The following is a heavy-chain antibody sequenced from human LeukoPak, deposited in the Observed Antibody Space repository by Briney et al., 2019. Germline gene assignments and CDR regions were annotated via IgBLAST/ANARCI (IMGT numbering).Heavy chain of an antibody. CDR2: IYYSGNT. CDR1: GGSISSYY. J-gene: IGHJ3*02. V-gene: IGHV4-59*01. Sequence: SETLSLTCTVSGGSISSYYWSWIRQPPGKGLEWIGYIYYSGNTNYNPSLKSRVSISVDKSKNQFSLKLSSVTAADTAVYYCARDYKGDRGYSGYDYYFGDGAFDIWGQGTMVTVSS. D-gene: IGHD5-12*01. CDR3: ARDYKGDRGYSGYDYYFGDGAFDI.